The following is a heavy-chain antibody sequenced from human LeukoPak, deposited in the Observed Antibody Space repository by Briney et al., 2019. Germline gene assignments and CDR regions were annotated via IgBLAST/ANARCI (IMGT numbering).Heavy chain of an antibody. CDR1: GXXLSTTGVG. J-gene: IGHJ4*02. Sequence: SGXXLSTTGVGVXWIRRSPGKALEGLXRIYWNDDKRYSPSLKSRLTITNDTSENHVVLTMTNMDPVDTATYYCAHRRCSGGSCYLDYWGPGTLVTVSS. V-gene: IGHV2-5*01. CDR3: AHRRCSGGSCYLDY. D-gene: IGHD2-15*01. CDR2: IYWNDDK.